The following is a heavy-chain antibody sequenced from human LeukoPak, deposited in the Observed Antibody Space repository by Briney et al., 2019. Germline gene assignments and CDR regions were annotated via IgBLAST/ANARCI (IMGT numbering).Heavy chain of an antibody. D-gene: IGHD1-1*01. CDR1: GGSISSYY. Sequence: SETLSLTCTVSGGSISSYYWSWIRQPPGKRLEWIGYIYYSGSTNYNPSLKSRVTISVDTSKNQFSLKLSSVTAADTAVYYCARVGRNWTYYYYYYMDVWGKGTTVTVSS. CDR3: ARVGRNWTYYYYYYMDV. CDR2: IYYSGST. V-gene: IGHV4-59*01. J-gene: IGHJ6*03.